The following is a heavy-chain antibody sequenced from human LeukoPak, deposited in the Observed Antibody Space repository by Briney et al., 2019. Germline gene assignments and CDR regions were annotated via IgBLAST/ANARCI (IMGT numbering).Heavy chain of an antibody. CDR3: ARDGGTTSNPSHDTFAI. Sequence: ASVKVSCKASGYTFTSYYIHWVRQAPGQGLEWMGIINPSGGSTSYAQKFQGRVTITRDTSTSTVYMELSSLRSEDTAIYYCARDGGTTSNPSHDTFAIWGQGTMVAVSS. CDR1: GYTFTSYY. D-gene: IGHD4-11*01. CDR2: INPSGGST. V-gene: IGHV1-46*01. J-gene: IGHJ3*02.